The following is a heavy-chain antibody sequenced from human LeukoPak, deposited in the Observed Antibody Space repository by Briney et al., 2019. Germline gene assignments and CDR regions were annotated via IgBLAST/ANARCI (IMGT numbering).Heavy chain of an antibody. V-gene: IGHV3-21*01. CDR3: ARDVTGTTFDP. Sequence: SGGSLRLSCAASGFTFSTYSMNWVRQAPGKGLEWVSSISSGSHDIYYADSVKGRFTISRDNAKNSLYLQMNGLRAEDTAVYYCARDVTGTTFDPWGQGTLVTVSS. D-gene: IGHD1-7*01. CDR2: ISSGSHDI. J-gene: IGHJ5*02. CDR1: GFTFSTYS.